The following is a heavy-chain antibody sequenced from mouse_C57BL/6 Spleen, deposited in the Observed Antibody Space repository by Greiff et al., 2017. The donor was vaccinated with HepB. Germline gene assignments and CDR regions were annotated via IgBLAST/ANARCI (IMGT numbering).Heavy chain of an antibody. D-gene: IGHD1-1*01. Sequence: QVQLQQSGAELMKPGASVKLSCKATGYTFTGYWIEWVKQRPGHGLEWIGEILPGSGSTNYKEKFKGKATFTADTSSNTAYMQLSSLTTEDSAIYYCASDGSSPAWFAYWGQGTLVTVSA. CDR1: GYTFTGYW. CDR3: ASDGSSPAWFAY. CDR2: ILPGSGST. V-gene: IGHV1-9*01. J-gene: IGHJ3*01.